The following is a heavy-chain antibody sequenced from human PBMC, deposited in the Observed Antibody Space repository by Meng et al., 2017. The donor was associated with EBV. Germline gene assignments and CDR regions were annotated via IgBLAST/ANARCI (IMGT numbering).Heavy chain of an antibody. Sequence: VQPPESGPGPVKPSETLSLTCTVSGASVSGGTFHWSWIRQPPGKELQWIGYIYDGGTTIYNPSLKSRVTIFLDTSRNQFSLGLRSVTTADTAVYYCAKSSSSTPGVVDSWGQGTLVTVSS. V-gene: IGHV4-61*01. CDR1: GASVSGGTFH. J-gene: IGHJ4*02. CDR2: IYDGGTT. CDR3: AKSSSSTPGVVDS. D-gene: IGHD2-2*01.